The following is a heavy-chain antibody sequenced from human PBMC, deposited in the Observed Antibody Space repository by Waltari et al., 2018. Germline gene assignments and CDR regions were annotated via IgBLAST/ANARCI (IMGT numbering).Heavy chain of an antibody. CDR2: ISSDGKNK. Sequence: EVELVESGGGLVKPGESLRLSCVVSGFAFSRYNMNWARQAPGRGLEWVSFISSDGKNKYYADSGKGRVTISRDNAKNSVYLQMNSLGVDDTAVYYCARSWNDPDYFDYWGLGTLVAVSS. J-gene: IGHJ4*02. CDR3: ARSWNDPDYFDY. V-gene: IGHV3-21*01. D-gene: IGHD1-1*01. CDR1: GFAFSRYN.